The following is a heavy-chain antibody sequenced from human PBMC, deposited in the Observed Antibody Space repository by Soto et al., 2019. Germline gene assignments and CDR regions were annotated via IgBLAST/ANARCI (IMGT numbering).Heavy chain of an antibody. CDR3: AKGGGYCSGGSCEDTYYYYGMDV. D-gene: IGHD2-15*01. V-gene: IGHV3-9*01. CDR1: GFTFDDYA. J-gene: IGHJ6*01. CDR2: ISWNSGSI. Sequence: EVQLVESGGGLVQPGRSLRLSCAASGFTFDDYAMHWVRQAPGKGLEWVSGISWNSGSIGYADSVKGRFTISRDNAKNSLYLQMNSLRAEDTALYYCAKGGGYCSGGSCEDTYYYYGMDVW.